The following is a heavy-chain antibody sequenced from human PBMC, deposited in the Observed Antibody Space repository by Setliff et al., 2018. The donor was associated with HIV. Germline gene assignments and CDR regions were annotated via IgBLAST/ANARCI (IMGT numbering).Heavy chain of an antibody. V-gene: IGHV4-38-2*02. CDR3: ARHSFPFGGKGVDY. CDR2: IYHSGST. D-gene: IGHD2-15*01. CDR1: GGSIRSYY. Sequence: SETLSLTCTVSGGSIRSYYWGWIRQPPGKGLEWIGTIYHSGSTYYNPSLKSRVTISVDMSKNQFSLRLSSVTAADTAVYYCARHSFPFGGKGVDYWGQGTLVTVSS. J-gene: IGHJ4*02.